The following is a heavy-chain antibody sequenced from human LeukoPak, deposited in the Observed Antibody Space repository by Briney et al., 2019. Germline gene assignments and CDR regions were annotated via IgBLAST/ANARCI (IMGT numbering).Heavy chain of an antibody. CDR1: GYTFTGYY. Sequence: ASVKVSCKASGYTFTGYYMHWVRQAPGQGLEWMGWINPNSGGTNYAQKFQGRVTMTGDTSISTAYMELSRLRSDDTAVYYCASYDSSGYYFDYWGQGTLVTVSS. J-gene: IGHJ4*02. CDR2: INPNSGGT. V-gene: IGHV1-2*02. D-gene: IGHD3-22*01. CDR3: ASYDSSGYYFDY.